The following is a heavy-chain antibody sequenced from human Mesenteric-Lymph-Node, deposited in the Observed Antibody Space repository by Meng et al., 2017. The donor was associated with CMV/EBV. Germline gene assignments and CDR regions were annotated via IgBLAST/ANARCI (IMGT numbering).Heavy chain of an antibody. V-gene: IGHV1-8*03. Sequence: ASVKVSCKASGYTFTSYDINWVRQATGQGLEWMGWMNPNSGNTGYAQKFQGRVTITRNTSISTAYMELSSLRSEDTAVYYCARGGCSSTSCYYYYYGMDVWGQGTTVTVSS. D-gene: IGHD2-2*01. CDR1: GYTFTSYD. CDR2: MNPNSGNT. J-gene: IGHJ6*02. CDR3: ARGGCSSTSCYYYYYGMDV.